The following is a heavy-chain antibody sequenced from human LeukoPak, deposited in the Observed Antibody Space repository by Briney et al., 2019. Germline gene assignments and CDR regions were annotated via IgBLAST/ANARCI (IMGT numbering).Heavy chain of an antibody. Sequence: GGSLRLSCAASGFTFSSYGMHWVRQAPGKGLEWVAVIWYDGSNKYYADSVKGRFTISRDNSKNTLYLQMNSLRAEDTAVYYCARGGGYCSGGSCYFDYWGQGTLVTVS. CDR3: ARGGGYCSGGSCYFDY. CDR1: GFTFSSYG. V-gene: IGHV3-33*01. CDR2: IWYDGSNK. D-gene: IGHD2-15*01. J-gene: IGHJ4*02.